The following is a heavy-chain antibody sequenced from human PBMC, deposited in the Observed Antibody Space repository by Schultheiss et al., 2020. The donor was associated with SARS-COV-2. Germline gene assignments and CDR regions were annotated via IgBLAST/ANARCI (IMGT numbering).Heavy chain of an antibody. J-gene: IGHJ6*02. CDR2: IYHSGST. V-gene: IGHV4-39*07. Sequence: SETLSLTCTVSGGSISSYYWGWIRQPPGKGLEWIGSIYHSGSTYYNPSLKSRVSISVDTSKNQFSLQLSSVTAADTAVYYCARDARGYCSGGSCYSGYYYYGMDVWGQGTTVTVSS. CDR1: GGSISSYY. CDR3: ARDARGYCSGGSCYSGYYYYGMDV. D-gene: IGHD2-15*01.